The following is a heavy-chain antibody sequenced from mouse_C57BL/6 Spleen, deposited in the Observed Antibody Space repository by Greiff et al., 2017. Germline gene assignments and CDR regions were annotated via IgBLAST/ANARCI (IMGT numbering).Heavy chain of an antibody. CDR1: GYTFTSYW. D-gene: IGHD4-1*02. Sequence: VQLQQSGAELVMPGASVKLSCKASGYTFTSYWMHWVKQRPGQGLEWIGEIDPSDSYTNYNQKFKGKSTLTVDKSSSTAYMQLSSLTSEDSAVYYCASTGTRRDYFDYWGQGTTLTVSS. J-gene: IGHJ2*01. V-gene: IGHV1-69*01. CDR2: IDPSDSYT. CDR3: ASTGTRRDYFDY.